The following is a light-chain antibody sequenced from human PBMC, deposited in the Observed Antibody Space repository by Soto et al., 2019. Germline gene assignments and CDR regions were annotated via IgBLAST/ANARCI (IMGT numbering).Light chain of an antibody. Sequence: QSVLNQSPSASASLGASVKLTCTLSSGHSSYAIAWHQQQPEKGPRYLMKLNSDGSHSKGDGIPDRFSGSSSGAERYLTISSLQSEDEADYYCQTWGTGIQVFGGGTKVTVL. J-gene: IGLJ3*02. CDR2: LNSDGSH. CDR3: QTWGTGIQV. V-gene: IGLV4-69*01. CDR1: SGHSSYA.